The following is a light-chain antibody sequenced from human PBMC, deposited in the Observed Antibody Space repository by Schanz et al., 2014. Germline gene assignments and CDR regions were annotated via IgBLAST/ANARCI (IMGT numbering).Light chain of an antibody. CDR2: AAS. CDR3: QQSYSNTWT. J-gene: IGKJ1*01. Sequence: DIQMTQSPSSLSASVGDRVTITCRTSQTINPYVNWYQQKPGKAPKLLISAASSLQSGVPSRFSGSGSGTDFTLTISSLQPEDFASYYCQQSYSNTWTFGQGTKVEIK. CDR1: QTINPY. V-gene: IGKV1-39*01.